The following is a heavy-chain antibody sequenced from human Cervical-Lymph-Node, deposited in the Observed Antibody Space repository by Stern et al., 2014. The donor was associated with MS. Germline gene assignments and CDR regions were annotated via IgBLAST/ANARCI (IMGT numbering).Heavy chain of an antibody. CDR3: ARGFGAQNMDV. CDR2: VAWDDGN. J-gene: IGHJ6*02. V-gene: IGHV2-70*01. CDR1: GFSLNTTAMS. Sequence: QVTLRESGPALVQPTQTLTLTCTFSGFSLNTTAMSVSWLRQPPGKALEWLALVAWDDGNFYSPSMRTRLANPSDTYNNLVGLTMTDVDPVDTATYYGARGFGAQNMDVWGQGTTVTVSS. D-gene: IGHD3-3*01.